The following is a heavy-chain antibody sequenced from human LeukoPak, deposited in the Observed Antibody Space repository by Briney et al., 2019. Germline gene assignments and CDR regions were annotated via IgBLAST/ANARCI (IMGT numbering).Heavy chain of an antibody. Sequence: AGSLRLSCAASGFTFSNYGMHWVRQAPGKGLEWVAFMRYDGSTKYYADSVKDRFTISRDNSKNKMYLQMNSLRPEDTAVYYCAKVKGYAYILRYFDYWGQGTLVPVSS. CDR3: AKVKGYAYILRYFDY. J-gene: IGHJ4*02. CDR2: MRYDGSTK. CDR1: GFTFSNYG. V-gene: IGHV3-30*02. D-gene: IGHD2-15*01.